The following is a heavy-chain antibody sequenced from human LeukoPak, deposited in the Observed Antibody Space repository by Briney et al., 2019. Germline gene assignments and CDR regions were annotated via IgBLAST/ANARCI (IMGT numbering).Heavy chain of an antibody. CDR3: AKSREEIRGLDAFDI. Sequence: SETLSLTCSVSGGSISSDDYCWNWIRQHPGKGLEWIGYIYYSGSTYYNPSLKSRVALSVDTSKNQFSLKLSSLTAADTAAYYCAKSREEIRGLDAFDIWGQGTMVTVS. CDR2: IYYSGST. D-gene: IGHD5-24*01. V-gene: IGHV4-31*03. CDR1: GGSISSDDYC. J-gene: IGHJ3*02.